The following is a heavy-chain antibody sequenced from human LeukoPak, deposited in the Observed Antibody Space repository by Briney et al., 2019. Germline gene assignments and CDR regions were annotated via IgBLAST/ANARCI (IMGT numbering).Heavy chain of an antibody. J-gene: IGHJ1*01. Sequence: GGSLRLSCAASGFTFSSYGMHWVRQAPDKGLEWVAVIWYDGSNKYYADSVKGRFTISRDNSKNTLYLQMNSLRAEDTAVYYCAKEFQRSFQHWGQGTLVTVSS. CDR1: GFTFSSYG. V-gene: IGHV3-33*06. CDR3: AKEFQRSFQH. CDR2: IWYDGSNK. D-gene: IGHD1-1*01.